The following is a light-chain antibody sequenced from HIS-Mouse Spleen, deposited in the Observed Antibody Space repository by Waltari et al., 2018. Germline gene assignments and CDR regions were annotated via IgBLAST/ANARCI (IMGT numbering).Light chain of an antibody. J-gene: IGKJ2*01. CDR2: GAS. V-gene: IGKV3-20*01. CDR3: QQYYSYPYT. CDR1: QSVSSSY. Sequence: EIVLTQSPGTLSLSPGERATLSCRASQSVSSSYLAWYQQKPGQAPRLLIYGASSRATGIPDRFSGSGSGTDFTLTISCLQSEDFATYYFQQYYSYPYTFGQGTKLEIK.